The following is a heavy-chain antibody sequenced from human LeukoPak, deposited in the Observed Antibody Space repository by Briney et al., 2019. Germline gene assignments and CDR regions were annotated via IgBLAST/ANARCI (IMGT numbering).Heavy chain of an antibody. V-gene: IGHV4-39*02. D-gene: IGHD6-19*01. Sequence: KPSETLSLTCSVSGGSFSSSSYYWGWIRQPPGKGLEWTGSISYSGSTFYNPSLKSRVTISVDTSKNHFSLKLSSVTAADTAVYYCARRSSSGWYYFDFWGQGTLVTVSS. J-gene: IGHJ4*02. CDR1: GGSFSSSSYY. CDR2: ISYSGST. CDR3: ARRSSSGWYYFDF.